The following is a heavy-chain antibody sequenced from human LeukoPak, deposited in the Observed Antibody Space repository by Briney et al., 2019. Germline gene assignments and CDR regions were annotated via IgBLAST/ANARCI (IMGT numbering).Heavy chain of an antibody. Sequence: QPGGSLRLSCAASEFTFSSYGMHWVRQAPGKGLEWVAVIWYDGSNKYYADSVKGRFTISRDNSKTTLYLQMNSLRAEDTAVYYCARDIYHDSSGYFDYWGQGNLVTVSS. J-gene: IGHJ4*02. CDR1: EFTFSSYG. CDR3: ARDIYHDSSGYFDY. V-gene: IGHV3-33*01. CDR2: IWYDGSNK. D-gene: IGHD3-22*01.